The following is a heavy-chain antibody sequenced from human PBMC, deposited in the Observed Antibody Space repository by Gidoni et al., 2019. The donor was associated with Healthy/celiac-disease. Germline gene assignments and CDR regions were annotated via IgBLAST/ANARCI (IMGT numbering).Heavy chain of an antibody. V-gene: IGHV4-34*01. Sequence: QVQLQQWGAGLLKPSETLSLTCAVYGGSFSGYYWSWIRQPPGKGLEWIGEINHSGSTNYNPSLKSRVTISVDTSKNQFSLKLSSVTAADTAVYYCARGHPPGVKQLVDNWFDPWGQGTLVTVSS. J-gene: IGHJ5*02. CDR1: GGSFSGYY. CDR3: ARGHPPGVKQLVDNWFDP. D-gene: IGHD6-6*01. CDR2: INHSGST.